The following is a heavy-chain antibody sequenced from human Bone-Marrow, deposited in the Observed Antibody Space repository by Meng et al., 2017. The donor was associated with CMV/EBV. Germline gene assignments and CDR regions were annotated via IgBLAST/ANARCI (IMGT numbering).Heavy chain of an antibody. CDR3: AKDTTDY. D-gene: IGHD1-1*01. V-gene: IGHV3-53*01. CDR1: GFTVSSNY. J-gene: IGHJ4*02. CDR2: IYSGGST. Sequence: GESLKISCAASGFTVSSNYMSWVRQAPGKGLEWVSVIYSGGSTYYADSVKGRFTISRDNSKNTLYLQMNSLRAEDTAVYYCAKDTTDYWGQGTLVTVSS.